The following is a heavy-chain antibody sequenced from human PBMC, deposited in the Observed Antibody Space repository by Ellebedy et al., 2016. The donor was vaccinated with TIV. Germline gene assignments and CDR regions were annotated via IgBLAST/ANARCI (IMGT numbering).Heavy chain of an antibody. CDR1: GFTFSSYN. Sequence: GESLKISXAASGFTFSSYNMNCVRQAPGKGLEWVSYISSVLTIYYADSVKGRFTISRDNAKNSLYLQLNSLRDEDTAVYYCARDSPGWSAFDIWGQGTMVTVSS. CDR3: ARDSPGWSAFDI. CDR2: ISSVLTI. J-gene: IGHJ3*02. V-gene: IGHV3-48*02. D-gene: IGHD3-9*01.